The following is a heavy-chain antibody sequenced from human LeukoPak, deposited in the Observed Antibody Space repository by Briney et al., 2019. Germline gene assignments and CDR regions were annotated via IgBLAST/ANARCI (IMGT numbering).Heavy chain of an antibody. Sequence: PSETLSLTCTVSGGSISSSSYHWGWIRQPPGKGLEWIGSIYYSGSTYYNPSLKSRVTISVDTSKNQFSLKLSSVTAADTAVYYCARENEEGGYCSSTSCDYYFDYWGQGTLVTVSS. D-gene: IGHD2-2*01. CDR2: IYYSGST. CDR1: GGSISSSSYH. V-gene: IGHV4-39*07. CDR3: ARENEEGGYCSSTSCDYYFDY. J-gene: IGHJ4*02.